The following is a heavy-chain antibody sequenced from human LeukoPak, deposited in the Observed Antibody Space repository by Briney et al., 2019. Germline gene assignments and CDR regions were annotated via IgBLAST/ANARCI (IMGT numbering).Heavy chain of an antibody. V-gene: IGHV4-39*07. D-gene: IGHD6-19*01. CDR3: ARSAVAGSQEIDY. Sequence: SSETLSLTCTVSGGSISSSSYYWGWIRQPPGKGLEWIGSIYYSGSTYYNPSLKSRVTISVDTSKNQFSLKLSSVTAADTAVYYCARSAVAGSQEIDYWGQGTLVTVSS. J-gene: IGHJ4*02. CDR1: GGSISSSSYY. CDR2: IYYSGST.